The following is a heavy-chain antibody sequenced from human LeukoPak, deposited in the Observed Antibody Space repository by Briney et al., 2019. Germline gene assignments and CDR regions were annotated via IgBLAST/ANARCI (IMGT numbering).Heavy chain of an antibody. D-gene: IGHD3-3*01. V-gene: IGHV4-59*01. CDR2: IYYSGST. CDR1: GGSISSYY. Sequence: SETLSLTCTVSGGSISSYYWGWIRQPPGKGLEWIGYIYYSGSTNYNPSLKSRVTISVDTSKNQFSLKLSSVTAADTAVYYCARGGIDYDFWSGILNWFDPWGQGTLVTVSS. CDR3: ARGGIDYDFWSGILNWFDP. J-gene: IGHJ5*02.